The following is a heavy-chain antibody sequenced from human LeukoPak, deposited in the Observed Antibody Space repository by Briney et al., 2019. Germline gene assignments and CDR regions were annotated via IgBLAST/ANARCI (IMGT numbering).Heavy chain of an antibody. D-gene: IGHD6-13*01. V-gene: IGHV6-1*01. J-gene: IGHJ4*02. CDR3: ARGSSSNSWYFDY. Sequence: SQTLSLTCAISGNSVSSNSATWTWIRQSPSRGLEWLGRTYYRSKWYNEYAVSVKSRLTINPDTSKNQFSLHLNSVTPEDTAVYYCARGSSSNSWYFDYWGQGTLVTVSS. CDR1: GNSVSSNSAT. CDR2: TYYRSKWYN.